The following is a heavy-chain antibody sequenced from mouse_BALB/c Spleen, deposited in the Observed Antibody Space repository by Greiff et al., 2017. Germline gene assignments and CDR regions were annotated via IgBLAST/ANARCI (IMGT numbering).Heavy chain of an antibody. CDR2: ISDGGSYT. V-gene: IGHV5-4*02. CDR1: GFTFSDYY. CDR3: ARASYYRYDAVGY. D-gene: IGHD2-14*01. Sequence: EVHLVESGGGLVKPGGSLKLSCAASGFTFSDYYMYWVRQTPEKRLEWVATISDGGSYTYYPDSVKGRFTISRDNAKNNLYLQMSSLKSEDTAMYYCARASYYRYDAVGYWGQGTTLTVSS. J-gene: IGHJ2*01.